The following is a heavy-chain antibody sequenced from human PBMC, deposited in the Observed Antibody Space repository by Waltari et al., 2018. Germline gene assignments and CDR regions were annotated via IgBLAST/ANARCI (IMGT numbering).Heavy chain of an antibody. CDR1: GYTFTSYA. CDR2: INAGNGNT. D-gene: IGHD1-1*01. CDR3: ARGGETWNRLETHFDY. V-gene: IGHV1-3*01. Sequence: QVQLVQSGAEVKKPGASVKVSCKASGYTFTSYAMHWVRQAPGQRLEWMGWINAGNGNTKYSQKFQGRVTLNRDSSATTAYMDVSSLKSEDTAIYYCARGGETWNRLETHFDYWGQGTLVTVSS. J-gene: IGHJ4*02.